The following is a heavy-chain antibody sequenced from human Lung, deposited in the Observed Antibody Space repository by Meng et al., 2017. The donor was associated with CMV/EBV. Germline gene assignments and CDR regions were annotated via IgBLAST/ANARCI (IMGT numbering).Heavy chain of an antibody. CDR1: GFTVTRNW. D-gene: IGHD3-10*01. Sequence: GGSLRLXXAASGFTVTRNWMTWVRQAPGKGLEWVANINEDGTDKNYLDSVKGRFTISRDNVKKSVYLQMNTLRGEDTAVYYRARPIEGIRETLDYWGQGTXVNVYS. J-gene: IGHJ4*02. CDR2: INEDGTDK. CDR3: ARPIEGIRETLDY. V-gene: IGHV3-7*01.